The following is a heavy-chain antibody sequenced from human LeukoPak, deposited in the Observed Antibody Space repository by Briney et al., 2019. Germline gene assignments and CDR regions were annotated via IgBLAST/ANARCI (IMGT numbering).Heavy chain of an antibody. V-gene: IGHV5-51*01. D-gene: IGHD2-15*01. J-gene: IGHJ4*02. CDR1: GYSFTSYW. Sequence: GESLKISCKGSGYSFTSYWIGWVRQMPGKGLEWMGVIYPGDSDARYSPSFQDQVTISADKSISTAYLQWSSLKASDTAMYYCARLGSLVGYCSGGSCYDRRGPFDYWGQGTLVTVSS. CDR3: ARLGSLVGYCSGGSCYDRRGPFDY. CDR2: IYPGDSDA.